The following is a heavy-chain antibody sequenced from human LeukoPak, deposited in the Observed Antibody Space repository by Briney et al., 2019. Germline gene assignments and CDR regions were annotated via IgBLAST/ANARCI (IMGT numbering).Heavy chain of an antibody. Sequence: ASVKVSCKASGYTFTGYYMHWVRQAPGQGLEWMGWINPNSSGTNYAQKFQGWVTMTRDTSISTAYMELSRLRSDDTAVYYCARALGDRIAARYLFDYWGQGTLVTVSS. V-gene: IGHV1-2*04. D-gene: IGHD6-6*01. J-gene: IGHJ4*02. CDR2: INPNSSGT. CDR1: GYTFTGYY. CDR3: ARALGDRIAARYLFDY.